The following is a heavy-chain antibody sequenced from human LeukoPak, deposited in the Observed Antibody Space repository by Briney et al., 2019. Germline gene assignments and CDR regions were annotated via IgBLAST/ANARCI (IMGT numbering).Heavy chain of an antibody. CDR3: ARGLRGGYYNASRY. Sequence: GGSLRLSCEVSGFTFSSYSMNWVRQAPGKGLEWVSYISSSSSTIYYADSVKGRFTISRDNAKNSLYLQMNSLRAEDTAVYYCARGLRGGYYNASRYWGQGTLVTVSS. V-gene: IGHV3-48*01. CDR1: GFTFSSYS. CDR2: ISSSSSTI. J-gene: IGHJ4*02. D-gene: IGHD3-10*01.